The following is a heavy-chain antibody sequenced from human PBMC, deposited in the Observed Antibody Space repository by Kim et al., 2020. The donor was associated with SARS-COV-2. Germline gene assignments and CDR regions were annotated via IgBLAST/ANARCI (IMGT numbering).Heavy chain of an antibody. V-gene: IGHV1-69*13. CDR2: IIPIFGTA. D-gene: IGHD6-19*01. CDR3: ARGAPYIAVADSYYFDY. J-gene: IGHJ4*02. CDR1: GGTFSSYA. Sequence: SVKVSCKASGGTFSSYAISWVRQAPGQGLEWMGGIIPIFGTANYAQKFQGRVTITADESTSTAYMELSSLRSEDTAVYYCARGAPYIAVADSYYFDYWGQGTLVTVSS.